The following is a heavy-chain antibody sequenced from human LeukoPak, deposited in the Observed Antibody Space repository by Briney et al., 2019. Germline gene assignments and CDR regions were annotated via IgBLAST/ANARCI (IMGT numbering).Heavy chain of an antibody. V-gene: IGHV3-48*01. D-gene: IGHD1-14*01. CDR3: ARDPFRTG. CDR2: ISSSSSTI. CDR1: GFTFSSYS. J-gene: IGHJ4*02. Sequence: PGGSLRLSCAASGFTFSSYSMNWVRQAPGKGLEWVTYISSSSSTIYYADSVKGRFTISRDNAKNSLYRQMNSLRAEDTAVYYCARDPFRTGWGQGTLVTVSS.